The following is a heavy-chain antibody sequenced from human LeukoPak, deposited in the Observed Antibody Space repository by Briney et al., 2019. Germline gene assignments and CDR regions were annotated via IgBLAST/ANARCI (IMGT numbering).Heavy chain of an antibody. V-gene: IGHV3-15*01. J-gene: IGHJ4*02. D-gene: IGHD6-13*01. CDR3: TTHIAAAGRGDY. Sequence: GGSLRLSCAASGFTFSNAWMSWVRQAPGKGLEWLGRIKSKTDGGTTDYAAPVKGRFTISRDDSKNTLYLQMNSLKTEDTAVYYCTTHIAAAGRGDYWGQGTLVTVSS. CDR2: IKSKTDGGTT. CDR1: GFTFSNAW.